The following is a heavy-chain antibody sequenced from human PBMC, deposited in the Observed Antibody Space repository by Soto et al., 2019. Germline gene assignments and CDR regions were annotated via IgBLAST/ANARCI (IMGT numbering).Heavy chain of an antibody. J-gene: IGHJ3*02. CDR3: AKDPGDYIWGSYRWGGDAFDI. CDR1: GFTFSSYA. CDR2: ISGSGGST. V-gene: IGHV3-23*01. D-gene: IGHD3-16*02. Sequence: EVQLLESGGGLVQPGGSLRLSCAASGFTFSSYAMSWVRQAPGKGLEWVSAISGSGGSTYYADSVKGQFTISRDNSKNTLYLQMNSLRAEDTAVYYCAKDPGDYIWGSYRWGGDAFDIWGQGTMVTVSS.